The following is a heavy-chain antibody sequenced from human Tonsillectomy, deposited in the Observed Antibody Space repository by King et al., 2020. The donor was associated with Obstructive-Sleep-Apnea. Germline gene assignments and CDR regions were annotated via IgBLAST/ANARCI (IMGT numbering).Heavy chain of an antibody. D-gene: IGHD1-26*01. CDR3: ARSVQVGAFDY. CDR1: GFTFSDHY. CDR2: TRNKINSYTT. Sequence: EVQLVESGGGLVQPGGSLRLSCAASGFTFSDHYMDWVRQAPGKGLEWIGRTRNKINSYTTEYAASVKGRFTISRDDSKNSLYLQMNSLKTEDTAVYYCARSVQVGAFDYWGQGTLVTVSS. V-gene: IGHV3-72*01. J-gene: IGHJ4*02.